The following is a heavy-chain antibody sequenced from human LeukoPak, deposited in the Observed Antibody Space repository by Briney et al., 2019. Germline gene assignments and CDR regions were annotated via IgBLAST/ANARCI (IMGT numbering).Heavy chain of an antibody. CDR3: ARDGRYYDSSGYIRGFDY. J-gene: IGHJ4*02. CDR1: GVSISSSNW. Sequence: KPSETLSLTCAVSGVSISSSNWWSWVRQPPGKGLEWIGEIYHSGSTNYNPSLKSRVTISVDKSKNQFSLKLSSVTAADTAVYYCARDGRYYDSSGYIRGFDYWGQGTLVTVSS. D-gene: IGHD3-22*01. CDR2: IYHSGST. V-gene: IGHV4-4*02.